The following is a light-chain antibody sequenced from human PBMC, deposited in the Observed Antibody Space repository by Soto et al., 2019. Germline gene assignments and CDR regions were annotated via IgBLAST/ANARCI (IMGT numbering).Light chain of an antibody. CDR3: VAWDDSLSGLYV. CDR1: SSNIGSKY. CDR2: RNN. Sequence: QSVLTQPPSASGTPGQRVTISCSGSSSNIGSKYVYWYQQLPGTAPKLLIYRNNQRPSGVPDRLSGSKSGTSASLAISGLLSEDEADYYCVAWDDSLSGLYVFGTGTKLTVL. V-gene: IGLV1-47*01. J-gene: IGLJ1*01.